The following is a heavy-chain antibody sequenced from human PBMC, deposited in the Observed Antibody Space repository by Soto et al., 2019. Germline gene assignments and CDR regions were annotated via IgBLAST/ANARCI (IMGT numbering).Heavy chain of an antibody. CDR2: TLNDGSNR. J-gene: IGHJ6*02. CDR1: GFTFSTYG. D-gene: IGHD3-10*01. Sequence: QVQLVESGGGVVQPGRSLRLSCAASGFTFSTYGMHWVRQAPGKGLEWVAVTLNDGSNRYHADSVKDRFTISRDNSKNTLYLQMNSLRAAHTAVYYCARDDEYSGNGMDVWGQGTTVTVS. V-gene: IGHV3-33*01. CDR3: ARDDEYSGNGMDV.